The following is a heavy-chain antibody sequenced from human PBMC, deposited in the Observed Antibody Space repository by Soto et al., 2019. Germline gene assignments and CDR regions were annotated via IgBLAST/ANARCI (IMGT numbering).Heavy chain of an antibody. V-gene: IGHV1-18*01. CDR3: ARVDPRGVAVVRDY. J-gene: IGHJ4*02. CDR1: GNTFASHG. CDR2: ISGFNGQT. D-gene: IGHD3-10*01. Sequence: ASVKVSCKASGNTFASHGFSWVRQAPGQGLEWMGWISGFNGQTNYALKFQGRVTLATDTSTSTAYMELRSLRSDDTAVYFCARVDPRGVAVVRDYWGQGTLVTVSS.